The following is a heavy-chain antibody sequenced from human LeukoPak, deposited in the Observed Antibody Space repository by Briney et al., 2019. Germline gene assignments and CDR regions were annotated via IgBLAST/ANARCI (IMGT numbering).Heavy chain of an antibody. J-gene: IGHJ4*02. Sequence: SVKVSCKASGGTFSSYAISWVRQAPGQGLEWMGGIIPIFDTANYAQKFQGRVTITADESTSTAYMELSSLRSEDTAVYYCARDTYYYDSSGYLLGYWGQGTLVTVSS. CDR2: IIPIFDTA. V-gene: IGHV1-69*13. CDR3: ARDTYYYDSSGYLLGY. D-gene: IGHD3-22*01. CDR1: GGTFSSYA.